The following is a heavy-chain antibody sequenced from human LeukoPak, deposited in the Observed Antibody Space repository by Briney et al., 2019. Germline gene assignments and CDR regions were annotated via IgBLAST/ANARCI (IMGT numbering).Heavy chain of an antibody. V-gene: IGHV3-48*04. CDR3: AIGGGYSAFDI. CDR1: GFTFSSYS. D-gene: IGHD3-22*01. J-gene: IGHJ3*02. Sequence: GGSLRLSCAASGFTFSSYSMNWVRQAPGKGLEWVSYISSSSSTIYYADSVKGRFTISRDNAKNSLYLQMNSLRAEDTAVYYCAIGGGYSAFDIWGQGTMVTVSS. CDR2: ISSSSSTI.